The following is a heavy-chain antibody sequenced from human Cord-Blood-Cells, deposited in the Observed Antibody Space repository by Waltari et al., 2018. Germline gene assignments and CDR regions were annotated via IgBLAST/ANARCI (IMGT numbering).Heavy chain of an antibody. Sequence: QVQLQESGPGLVKPSQTLSLTCTVSGGSISSGDYYWSWIRQPPGKGLEWIGYIYYSGSTYYTPSLKSRVTISVDTSKNQFSLKLSSVTAADTAVYYCARGPQGLGIRAPNYWYFDLWGRGTLVTVSS. CDR2: IYYSGST. CDR3: ARGPQGLGIRAPNYWYFDL. J-gene: IGHJ2*01. D-gene: IGHD7-27*01. CDR1: GGSISSGDYY. V-gene: IGHV4-30-4*01.